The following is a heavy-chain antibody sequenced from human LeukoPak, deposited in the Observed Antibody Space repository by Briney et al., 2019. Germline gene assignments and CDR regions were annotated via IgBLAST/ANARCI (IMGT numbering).Heavy chain of an antibody. J-gene: IGHJ4*02. CDR2: IGSSGVMTYIGSSGVIT. CDR3: AKVIYSSSSKEAY. CDR1: GLTFSNYA. D-gene: IGHD6-6*01. V-gene: IGHV3-23*01. Sequence: GGSLRLSCVVSGLTFSNYAMSWVRQAPGKGLEWVSTIGSSGVMTYIGSSGVITYYADSVKGRFTISRDNSRNTLYLQMNSLRAEDTAIYYCAKVIYSSSSKEAYWGQGTLVTVSS.